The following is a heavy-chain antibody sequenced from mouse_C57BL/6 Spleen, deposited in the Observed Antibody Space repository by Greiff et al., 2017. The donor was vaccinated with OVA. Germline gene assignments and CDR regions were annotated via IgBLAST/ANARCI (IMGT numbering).Heavy chain of an antibody. CDR1: GYSITSGYY. CDR3: AKYYYDSEWYFDV. J-gene: IGHJ1*03. V-gene: IGHV3-6*01. CDR2: ISYDGSN. Sequence: DVKLQESGPGLVKPSQSLSLTCSVPGYSITSGYYWNWIRQFPGNKLEWMGYISYDGSNNYNPSLKNRISITRDTSTNQLFLKLNTVTTEDTATYYCAKYYYDSEWYFDVWGTGTTVTVSA. D-gene: IGHD1-1*01.